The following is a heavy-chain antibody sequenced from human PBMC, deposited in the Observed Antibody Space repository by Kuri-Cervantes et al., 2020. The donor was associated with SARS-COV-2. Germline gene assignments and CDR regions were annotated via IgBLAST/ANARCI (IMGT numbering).Heavy chain of an antibody. D-gene: IGHD2-2*02. CDR2: INHSGST. CDR1: GGSISSDY. V-gene: IGHV4-34*01. J-gene: IGHJ2*01. CDR3: ARGYIVVVPAAIRRNWYFDL. Sequence: SETLSLTCTVSGGSISSDYWSWIRQPPGQGLEWIGEINHSGSTNYNPSLKSRVTISVDTSKNQFSLKLSSVTAADTAVYYCARGYIVVVPAAIRRNWYFDLWGRGTLVTVSS.